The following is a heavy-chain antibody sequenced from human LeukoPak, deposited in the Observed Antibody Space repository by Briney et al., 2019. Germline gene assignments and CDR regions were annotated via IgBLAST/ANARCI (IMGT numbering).Heavy chain of an antibody. J-gene: IGHJ4*02. Sequence: PGGSLRLSCAASRFTFSSYSMNWVRQAPGKGLEWVSYISSSSSTIYYADSVKGRFTISRDKAKNSLYLQMNSLRAEDTAVYYCARDGPVLEDYYGSGSHDLDYWGQGTLVTVSS. CDR1: RFTFSSYS. CDR2: ISSSSSTI. D-gene: IGHD3-10*01. CDR3: ARDGPVLEDYYGSGSHDLDY. V-gene: IGHV3-48*01.